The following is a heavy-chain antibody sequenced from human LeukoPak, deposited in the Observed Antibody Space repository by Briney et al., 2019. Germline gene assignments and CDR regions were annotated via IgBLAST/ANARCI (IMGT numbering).Heavy chain of an antibody. Sequence: ASVTVSCKVSGYTFTDYYMHWVQQAPGKGLEWMGLVDPEDGETIYAEKFQGRVTITADTSTDTAYMELSSLRSEDTAVYYCATWADCSSTSCHTLYYYYMDVWGKGTTVTVSS. D-gene: IGHD2-2*02. CDR1: GYTFTDYY. J-gene: IGHJ6*03. CDR2: VDPEDGET. CDR3: ATWADCSSTSCHTLYYYYMDV. V-gene: IGHV1-69-2*01.